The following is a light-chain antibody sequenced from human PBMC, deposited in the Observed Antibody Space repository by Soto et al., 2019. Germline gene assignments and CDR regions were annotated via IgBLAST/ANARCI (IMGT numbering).Light chain of an antibody. CDR3: QSYDSSLSGYV. CDR1: SSNIGAGYD. V-gene: IGLV1-40*01. Sequence: QAVLTQPPSVSGAPWQRVTISCTGSSSNIGAGYDVHWYQQLPGTAPKLLIYGNSNRPSGVPDRFSGSKSGTSGSLAITGLQAEDEADYYCQSYDSSLSGYVFGSGTKVTVL. CDR2: GNS. J-gene: IGLJ1*01.